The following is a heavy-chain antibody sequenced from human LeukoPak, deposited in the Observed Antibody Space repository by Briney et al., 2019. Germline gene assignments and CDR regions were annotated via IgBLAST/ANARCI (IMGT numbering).Heavy chain of an antibody. CDR2: INHSGST. D-gene: IGHD6-6*01. V-gene: IGHV4-34*01. J-gene: IGHJ4*02. CDR3: ARRHVQYTSSSDPYYFGY. Sequence: PSETLSLTCAVYGGSFSGYYWSWIRQPPGKGLEWIGEINHSGSTNYNPSLKSRVTISVDTSKNQFSLKLSSVTAADTAVYYCARRHVQYTSSSDPYYFGYWGQGTLVTVSS. CDR1: GGSFSGYY.